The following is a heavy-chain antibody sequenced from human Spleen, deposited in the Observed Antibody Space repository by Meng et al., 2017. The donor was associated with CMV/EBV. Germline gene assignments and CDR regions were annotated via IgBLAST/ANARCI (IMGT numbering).Heavy chain of an antibody. CDR3: ARGVPPLYYDFWSGYHDAFDI. Sequence: LRLSCTVSVGALSSGDYYWSWIRQPPGKGLEWIGCIYYSGSTYYNPSLKSRVTISVDTSKNQFSLKLSSVTAADTAVYYCARGVPPLYYDFWSGYHDAFDIWGQGTMVTVSS. D-gene: IGHD3-3*01. CDR2: IYYSGST. V-gene: IGHV4-30-4*08. CDR1: VGALSSGDYY. J-gene: IGHJ3*02.